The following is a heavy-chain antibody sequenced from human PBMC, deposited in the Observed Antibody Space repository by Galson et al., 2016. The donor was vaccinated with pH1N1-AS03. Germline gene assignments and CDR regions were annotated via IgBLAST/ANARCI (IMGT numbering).Heavy chain of an antibody. CDR1: GFTFTDYY. CDR3: ARDMLRPVGGTIVDY. CDR2: INQDGAEH. V-gene: IGHV3-7*01. J-gene: IGHJ4*02. D-gene: IGHD6-19*01. Sequence: SLRLSCAASGFTFTDYYMTWIRQAPGKGPEWVANINQDGAEHYYVDSVRGRFTISRDNAKNSLYLQMNSLRVEDTAVYYCARDMLRPVGGTIVDYWGQGTLVTVSS.